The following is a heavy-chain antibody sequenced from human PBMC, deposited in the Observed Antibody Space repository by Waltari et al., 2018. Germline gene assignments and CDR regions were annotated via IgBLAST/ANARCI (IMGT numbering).Heavy chain of an antibody. Sequence: QVTLEESGPALVKPTQTLTLTCSVSGFSLNTYGMRVTWSRQPPGKALEWLARIDWDDEKFYNRSLESRLTISKDSSKNQVVLIVANVDPTDTATYYCARLLGPAAHWYFDLWGRGTLVTVSS. CDR3: ARLLGPAAHWYFDL. D-gene: IGHD1-26*01. J-gene: IGHJ2*01. V-gene: IGHV2-70*04. CDR1: GFSLNTYGMR. CDR2: IDWDDEK.